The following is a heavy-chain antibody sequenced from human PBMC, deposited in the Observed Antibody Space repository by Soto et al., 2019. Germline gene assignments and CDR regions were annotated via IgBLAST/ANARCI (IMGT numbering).Heavy chain of an antibody. CDR3: ARDFLPGDDSGS. D-gene: IGHD3-10*01. V-gene: IGHV3-7*05. Sequence: GGSLRLSCAASGFTFSNYWMSWVRQAPGKGLEWVANIKGDGSEKNYVDSAKGRFIISRDNGKNSLYLQMNSLRAEDTAVYYCARDFLPGDDSGSWGQGTLVTVSS. CDR1: GFTFSNYW. J-gene: IGHJ5*02. CDR2: IKGDGSEK.